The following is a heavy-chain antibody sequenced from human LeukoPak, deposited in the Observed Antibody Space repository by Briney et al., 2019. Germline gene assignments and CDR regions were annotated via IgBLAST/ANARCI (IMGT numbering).Heavy chain of an antibody. V-gene: IGHV3-30*02. CDR2: IRYDGSNK. CDR3: AKEGPRSSGNYYDGLDI. J-gene: IGHJ3*02. D-gene: IGHD3-22*01. Sequence: GGSLRLSCAASGFTFSSYGMHWVRQAPGKGLEWVAFIRYDGSNKYYADSVKGRFTISRDNSKNTLYLQMNSLRAEDTAVYYCAKEGPRSSGNYYDGLDIWGQGTMVTVSS. CDR1: GFTFSSYG.